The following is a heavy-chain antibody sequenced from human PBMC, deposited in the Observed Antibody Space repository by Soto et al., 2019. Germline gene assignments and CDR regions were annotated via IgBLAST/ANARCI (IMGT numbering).Heavy chain of an antibody. D-gene: IGHD6-6*01. Sequence: PGESLKISCKGSGYSFTSYWISWVRQMPGKGLVWMGRIDPSDSYTNYSPSFQGHVTISADKSISTAYLQWSSLKASDTAMYYCAREEYSSSPQGTSFGPWGEGTLVTVST. CDR2: IDPSDSYT. CDR3: AREEYSSSPQGTSFGP. V-gene: IGHV5-10-1*01. CDR1: GYSFTSYW. J-gene: IGHJ5*02.